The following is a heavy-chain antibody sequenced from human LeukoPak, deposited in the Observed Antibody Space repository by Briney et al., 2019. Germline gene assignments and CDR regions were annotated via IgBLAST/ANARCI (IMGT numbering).Heavy chain of an antibody. CDR3: ARNGGNSRDFDY. J-gene: IGHJ4*02. CDR1: GGSISSYY. D-gene: IGHD4-23*01. CDR2: IYYSGST. V-gene: IGHV4-59*08. Sequence: SETLSLTCTVSGGSISSYYWSWIRQPPGKGLEWIGYIYYSGSTNYNPSLKSRVTISVDTSKNQFSLKLSSVTAADTAVYYCARNGGNSRDFDYWGQGTLVTVSS.